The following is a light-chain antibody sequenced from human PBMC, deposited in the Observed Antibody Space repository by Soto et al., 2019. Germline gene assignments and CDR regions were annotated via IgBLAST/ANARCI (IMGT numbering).Light chain of an antibody. Sequence: QSVLTQPASVSGSPGQSSTISCTGTSSDVGIYNLVSWYQQHPGNAPKLMIYEVFKRPSGVSNRFSGSKSGNTASLTISGLHAEDEADYYCCSYAGSSTHYVFGTGTKVTVL. J-gene: IGLJ1*01. CDR3: CSYAGSSTHYV. CDR2: EVF. V-gene: IGLV2-23*02. CDR1: SSDVGIYNL.